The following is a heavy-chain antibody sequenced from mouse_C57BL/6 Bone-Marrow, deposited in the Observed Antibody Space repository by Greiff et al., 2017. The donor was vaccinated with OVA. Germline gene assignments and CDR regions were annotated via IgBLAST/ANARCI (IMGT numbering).Heavy chain of an antibody. CDR2: IWGGGGT. V-gene: IGHV2-9*01. J-gene: IGHJ1*03. CDR3: AKHPRDGWYFDV. CDR1: GFSLTSYG. Sequence: QVQLKESGPGLVAPSQSLSITCTVSGFSLTSYGVDWVRQPPGKGLEWLGVIWGGGGTNYNSALMSRLSISKDNSKSQVFLKRNRLQTEDTAMYYCAKHPRDGWYFDVWGTGTTVTVSS. D-gene: IGHD2-3*01.